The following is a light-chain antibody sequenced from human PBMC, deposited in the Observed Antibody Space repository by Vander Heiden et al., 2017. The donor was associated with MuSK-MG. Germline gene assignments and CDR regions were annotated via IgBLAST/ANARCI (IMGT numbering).Light chain of an antibody. J-gene: IGKJ3*01. CDR2: GAS. CDR1: QSVSSSY. CDR3: QQYGSSSCT. V-gene: IGKV3-20*01. Sequence: DIVLTQSPGTLYLSPGERATLSCRASQSVSSSYLAWYQQKPGQAPRLLIYGASSRATGIPDRFSGSGSGTDFTLTISRLEPEDFAVYYCQQYGSSSCTFGPGTKVDIK.